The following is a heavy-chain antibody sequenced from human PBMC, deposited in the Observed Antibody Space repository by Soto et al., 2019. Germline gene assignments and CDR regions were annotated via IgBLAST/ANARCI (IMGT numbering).Heavy chain of an antibody. J-gene: IGHJ4*02. CDR2: ISGSGGST. CDR1: GFTFSSYA. Sequence: EVQLLESGGGLVQPGGSLRLSCAASGFTFSSYAMSWVRQAPGKGLEWVSAISGSGGSTYYADSVKGRFTTSRDNSKNARYLQMNFLRAEDTAVYYCAKDCPDYYGSGSSLWGQGTLVTVSS. V-gene: IGHV3-23*01. CDR3: AKDCPDYYGSGSSL. D-gene: IGHD3-10*01.